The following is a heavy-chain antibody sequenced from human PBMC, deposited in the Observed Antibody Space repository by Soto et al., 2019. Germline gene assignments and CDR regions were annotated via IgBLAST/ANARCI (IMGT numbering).Heavy chain of an antibody. CDR3: ARRLPGSYSSNWYEVDY. Sequence: PGGSLRLSCTISGFTVSTNFLNWVRQAPGKGLEWLSVIFPDGNKYYADSVKGRFTISRDNSKNTLYLQMDSLRAEDTAVYYCARRLPGSYSSNWYEVDYWGQGTLVTVSS. D-gene: IGHD6-13*01. J-gene: IGHJ4*02. V-gene: IGHV3-66*02. CDR2: IFPDGNK. CDR1: GFTVSTNF.